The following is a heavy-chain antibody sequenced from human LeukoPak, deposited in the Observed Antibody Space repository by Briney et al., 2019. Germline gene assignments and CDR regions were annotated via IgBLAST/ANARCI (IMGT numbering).Heavy chain of an antibody. CDR2: ISGRGNYI. CDR3: AKDQGFDYYDSSGYYLDY. Sequence: PGGSLRLSCAASGFAFSSHNMNWVRQAPGKGLEWVSSISGRGNYIFYADSVKGRFTISRDSAKNSLSLQMNSLRAEGTAVYYCAKDQGFDYYDSSGYYLDYWGQGTLVTVSS. CDR1: GFAFSSHN. J-gene: IGHJ4*02. D-gene: IGHD3-22*01. V-gene: IGHV3-21*01.